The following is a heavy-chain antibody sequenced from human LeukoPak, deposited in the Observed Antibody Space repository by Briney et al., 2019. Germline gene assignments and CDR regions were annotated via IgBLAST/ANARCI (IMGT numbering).Heavy chain of an antibody. Sequence: PSETLSLTCAVYGGSFSGYYWSWIRQPPGKGLEWIGEINHSGSTNYNPSLKSRVTISVDTSKNQFSLKLSSVTAADTAVYYCARGSIFGVVISRSRWFDPWGQGTLVTVSS. J-gene: IGHJ5*02. CDR1: GGSFSGYY. CDR3: ARGSIFGVVISRSRWFDP. CDR2: INHSGST. V-gene: IGHV4-34*01. D-gene: IGHD3-3*01.